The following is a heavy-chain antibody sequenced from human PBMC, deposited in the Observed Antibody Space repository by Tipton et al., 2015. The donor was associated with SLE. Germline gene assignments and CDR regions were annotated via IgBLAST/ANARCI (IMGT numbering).Heavy chain of an antibody. CDR3: ARDTGVDIDY. J-gene: IGHJ4*02. V-gene: IGHV4-34*01. CDR2: NYYSGST. D-gene: IGHD7-27*01. Sequence: AGLVKPSETLSLTCAVYGGSFSGYYWSWIRQPPGKGLEWIGSTNYYSGSTHYNPSLKSRVTVSVDTSKNEFSLNLNSVTAADTALYYCARDTGVDIDYWGQGILVTVSS. CDR1: GGSFSGYY.